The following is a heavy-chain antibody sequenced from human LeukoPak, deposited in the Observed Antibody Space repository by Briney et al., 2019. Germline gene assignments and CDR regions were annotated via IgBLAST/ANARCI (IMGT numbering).Heavy chain of an antibody. Sequence: PSETLSLTCAVHGGSFSGYYWSWIRQPPGKGLEWIGEINHSGSTNYNPSLKSRVTISVDTSKNQFSLKLSSVTAADTAVYYCARVKVVTPIWFDPWGQGTLVTVSS. J-gene: IGHJ5*02. CDR3: ARVKVVTPIWFDP. CDR1: GGSFSGYY. CDR2: INHSGST. V-gene: IGHV4-34*01. D-gene: IGHD4-23*01.